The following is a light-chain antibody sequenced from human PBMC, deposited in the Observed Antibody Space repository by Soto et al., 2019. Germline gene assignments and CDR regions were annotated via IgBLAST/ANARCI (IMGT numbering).Light chain of an antibody. CDR1: QGISSY. CDR3: QQYYSYPLT. J-gene: IGKJ4*01. V-gene: IGKV1-8*01. CDR2: AAS. Sequence: AIRMTQSPSSFSASTGDRVTITCRASQGISSYLAWYQQKPGKAPKLLIYAASTLQSEVPSRFSGSGSVRDFTLTISCLQFEDFATYYCQQYYSYPLTFGGGTKVEIK.